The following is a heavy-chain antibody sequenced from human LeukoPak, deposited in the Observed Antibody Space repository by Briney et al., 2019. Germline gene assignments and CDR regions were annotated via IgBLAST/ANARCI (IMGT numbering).Heavy chain of an antibody. J-gene: IGHJ1*01. Sequence: ASVKVSCKASGYTFTSYYMHWVRQAPGQGLEWMGWISAYNGNTNYAQKLQGRVTMTTDTSTSTAYMELRSLRSDDTAVYYCARDLSGSYSGYFQHWGQGTLVTVSS. CDR1: GYTFTSYY. CDR2: ISAYNGNT. V-gene: IGHV1-18*04. D-gene: IGHD1-26*01. CDR3: ARDLSGSYSGYFQH.